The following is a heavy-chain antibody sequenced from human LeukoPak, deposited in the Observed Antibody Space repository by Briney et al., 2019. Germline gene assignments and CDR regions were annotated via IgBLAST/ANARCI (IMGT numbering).Heavy chain of an antibody. J-gene: IGHJ4*02. V-gene: IGHV3-74*01. D-gene: IGHD3-3*01. CDR1: GFTFSPYW. CDR2: INSGGSST. Sequence: PGGSLRLSCAASGFTFSPYWMHWVRQAPGKGLVWVSHINSGGSSTSYADSVKGRFTISRDNAKNTLFLQMHSLRADDTAVYYCARSFGWTYYFDYWGQGTLVTVSS. CDR3: ARSFGWTYYFDY.